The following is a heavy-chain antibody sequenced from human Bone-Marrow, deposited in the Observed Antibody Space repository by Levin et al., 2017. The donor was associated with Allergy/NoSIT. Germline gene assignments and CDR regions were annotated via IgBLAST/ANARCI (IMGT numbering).Heavy chain of an antibody. CDR1: GFTVSSNY. J-gene: IGHJ4*02. CDR2: IYSGGDT. V-gene: IGHV3-66*01. Sequence: QTGGSLRLSCAASGFTVSSNYMSWVRQAPGKGLEWVSLIYSGGDTHYADSVKGRFTISRDNSKNTLYLQMNSLRAEDTAVYYCASPSSSWLDYWGQGTLVTVSS. D-gene: IGHD6-13*01. CDR3: ASPSSSWLDY.